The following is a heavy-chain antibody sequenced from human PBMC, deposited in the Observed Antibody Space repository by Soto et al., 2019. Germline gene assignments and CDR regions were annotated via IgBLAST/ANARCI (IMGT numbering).Heavy chain of an antibody. CDR1: GFTFSSYS. CDR3: ARDEDYDIWTGYYTNYYYYYGMDV. D-gene: IGHD3-9*01. V-gene: IGHV3-21*01. J-gene: IGHJ6*02. Sequence: PGGSLRLSCAASGFTFSSYSMNWVRQAPGKGLEWVSSISSSSSYIYYADSVKGRFTISRDNAKNSLYLQMNSLRAEDTAVYYCARDEDYDIWTGYYTNYYYYYGMDVWGQGTTVTVS. CDR2: ISSSSSYI.